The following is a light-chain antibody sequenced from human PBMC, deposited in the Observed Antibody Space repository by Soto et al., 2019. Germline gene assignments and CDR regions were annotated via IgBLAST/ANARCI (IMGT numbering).Light chain of an antibody. J-gene: IGKJ4*01. CDR1: QDLSRW. CDR3: QQANSFPPT. V-gene: IGKV1-12*01. CDR2: ATS. Sequence: DIQMTQSPSSVSASVGDRVIITCRASQDLSRWLAWYQQNAVKAPELLIYATSTLQSGVPSRFSGSGSRTDFTLTISSLQREDFATYYCQQANSFPPTLGGGTRVEIK.